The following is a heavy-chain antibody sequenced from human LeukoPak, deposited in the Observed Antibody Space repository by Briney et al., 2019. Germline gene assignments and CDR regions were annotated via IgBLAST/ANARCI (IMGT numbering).Heavy chain of an antibody. CDR2: IKQDGSEK. V-gene: IGHV3-7*01. Sequence: GGSLRLSCAASGFTFSSYWMSWVSQAPGKGLEWLANIKQDGSEKYYVDSVKGRFTISRDNAKNSLYLQMNSLRAEDTAVYYCARDKRWLQWGFDYWGQGTLVTVSS. CDR3: ARDKRWLQWGFDY. CDR1: GFTFSSYW. J-gene: IGHJ4*02. D-gene: IGHD5-24*01.